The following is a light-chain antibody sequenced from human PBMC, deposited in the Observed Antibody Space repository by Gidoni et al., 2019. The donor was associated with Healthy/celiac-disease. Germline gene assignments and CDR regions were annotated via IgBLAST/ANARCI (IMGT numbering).Light chain of an antibody. J-gene: IGLJ2*01. CDR3: QTWGTVGYVV. CDR2: LNSDGSH. V-gene: IGLV4-69*01. CDR1: SWHSSYA. Sequence: QLVLTQSPSASASLGASVKLTCTLSSWHSSYAIAWHQQQPVKGPRYLMKLNSDGSHSKGDGIPDRFSGSSSGAERDLTISSLQSEDEADYYCQTWGTVGYVVFGGGTKLTVL.